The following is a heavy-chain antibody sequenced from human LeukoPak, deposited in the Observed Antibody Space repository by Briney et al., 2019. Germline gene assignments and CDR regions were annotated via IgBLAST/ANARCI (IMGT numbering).Heavy chain of an antibody. CDR1: GFTFSSYA. CDR2: ISDSGVRT. CDR3: ASDYFLDY. D-gene: IGHD6-25*01. V-gene: IGHV3-23*01. Sequence: GGSLRLSCAASGFTFSSYAMTWVRQAPGKGLEWVSTISDSGVRTNYADSAKGRFTISRDNSMNTLYLQMNSLRADDTAVYYCASDYFLDYWGQGTLATVSS. J-gene: IGHJ4*02.